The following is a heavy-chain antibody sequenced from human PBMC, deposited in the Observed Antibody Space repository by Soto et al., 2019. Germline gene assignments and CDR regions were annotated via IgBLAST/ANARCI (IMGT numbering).Heavy chain of an antibody. V-gene: IGHV3-15*07. CDR3: TTVGRRWVRGVIISNWFDP. J-gene: IGHJ5*02. D-gene: IGHD3-10*01. CDR1: GFTFSNAW. Sequence: GGSLRLSCAASGFTFSNAWMNWVRQAPGKGLEWVGRIKSKTDGGTTDYAAPVKGRFTISRDDSKNTLYLQMNSLKTEDTAVYYCTTVGRRWVRGVIISNWFDPWGQGTLVTVSS. CDR2: IKSKTDGGTT.